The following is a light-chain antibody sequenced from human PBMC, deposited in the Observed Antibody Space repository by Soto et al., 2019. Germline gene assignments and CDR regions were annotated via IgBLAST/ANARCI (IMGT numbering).Light chain of an antibody. CDR1: KIERKK. CDR3: QVWDSSTAV. J-gene: IGLJ1*01. V-gene: IGLV3-9*01. Sequence: SYELTQSLSVSVALGQTARITCGGYKIERKKVHWYQQRPGQAPVLVIYRDSNRPSGIPERFSGSNSGNTATLTISRAQAGDEADYYCQVWDSSTAVFGTGTKVTVL. CDR2: RDS.